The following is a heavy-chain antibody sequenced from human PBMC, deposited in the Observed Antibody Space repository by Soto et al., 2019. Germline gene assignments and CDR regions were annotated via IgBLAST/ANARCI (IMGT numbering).Heavy chain of an antibody. V-gene: IGHV3-23*01. D-gene: IGHD1-26*01. CDR3: AKMTPYGGNYRDAFDV. CDR2: VTGRSRNT. J-gene: IGHJ3*01. CDR1: GFTFNNFA. Sequence: EMQLLESGGGLQQPGGSLRLSCAASGFTFNNFAMGWVRQAPGKGLAWISAVTGRSRNTYYADSVKGRFTLSRDNFENTVYLQMDGLRVEDTAVYYCAKMTPYGGNYRDAFDVWGRGTRVTVAS.